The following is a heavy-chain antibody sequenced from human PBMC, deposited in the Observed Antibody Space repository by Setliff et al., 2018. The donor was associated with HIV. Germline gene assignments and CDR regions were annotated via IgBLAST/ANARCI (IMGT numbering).Heavy chain of an antibody. CDR1: GFAASSNY. CDR2: IYGGGST. CDR3: ARGLNLDYALHY. V-gene: IGHV3-53*01. D-gene: IGHD4-17*01. Sequence: GGSLRLSCAAPGFAASSNYMSWVRQAPGKGLEGVSVIYGGGSTYYADSVKGRFTISRDNSKNTLYLQMNSLRAEDTAVYYCARGLNLDYALHYWGQGTLVTVSS. J-gene: IGHJ4*02.